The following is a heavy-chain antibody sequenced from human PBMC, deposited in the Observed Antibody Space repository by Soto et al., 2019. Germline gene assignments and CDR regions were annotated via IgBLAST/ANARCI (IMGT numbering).Heavy chain of an antibody. Sequence: GGSLRLSCAASGFTFSSYGMHWVRQAPGKGLEWVAVIWYDGSNKYYADSVKGRFTISRDNSKNTLYLQMNSLRAEDTAVYYCAREEVAQYYYYYYVMDVWGQGTTVPVS. CDR3: AREEVAQYYYYYYVMDV. V-gene: IGHV3-33*01. D-gene: IGHD5-12*01. CDR1: GFTFSSYG. J-gene: IGHJ6*02. CDR2: IWYDGSNK.